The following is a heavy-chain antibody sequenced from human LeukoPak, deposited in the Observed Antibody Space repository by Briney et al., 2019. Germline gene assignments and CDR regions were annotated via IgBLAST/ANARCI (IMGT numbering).Heavy chain of an antibody. V-gene: IGHV4-39*07. D-gene: IGHD6-13*01. Sequence: PSETLSLTCTVSGGSISSSSYYWGWIRQPPGKGLEWIGSIYYSGSTYYNPSLKSRVTISVDTSKNQFSLKLSSVTAADTAVYYCARDLRYSSSWYGAFDIWGQGTMVTVSS. J-gene: IGHJ3*02. CDR1: GGSISSSSYY. CDR2: IYYSGST. CDR3: ARDLRYSSSWYGAFDI.